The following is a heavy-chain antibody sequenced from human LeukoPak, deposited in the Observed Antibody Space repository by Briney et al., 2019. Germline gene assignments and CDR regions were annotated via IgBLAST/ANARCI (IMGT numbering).Heavy chain of an antibody. CDR1: GGSISSGGYY. V-gene: IGHV4-31*03. Sequence: SETLSLTCTVSGGSISSGGYYWSGIRQHPGTGLEWIGYIYYSGSTYYNPSLKSRVTISVDTSKNQFSLKLSSVTAADTAVYYCAREPCYGEGYFDYWGQGTLVTVSS. CDR3: AREPCYGEGYFDY. J-gene: IGHJ4*02. D-gene: IGHD4-17*01. CDR2: IYYSGST.